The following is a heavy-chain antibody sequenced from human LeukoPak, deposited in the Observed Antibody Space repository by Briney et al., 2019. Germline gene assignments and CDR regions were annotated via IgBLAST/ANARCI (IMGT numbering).Heavy chain of an antibody. CDR1: GGSISSSSYY. D-gene: IGHD3-22*01. J-gene: IGHJ4*02. Sequence: SETLSLTCTVSGGSISSSSYYWGGIRQPPGKGLEWIGSIYYSGSTYYNPSLKSRVTISVDTSKNQFSLKLSSVTAADTAVYYCARVSSRRDPPTYSYDRRNYFDYWGQGTLVTVSS. CDR2: IYYSGST. CDR3: ARVSSRRDPPTYSYDRRNYFDY. V-gene: IGHV4-39*01.